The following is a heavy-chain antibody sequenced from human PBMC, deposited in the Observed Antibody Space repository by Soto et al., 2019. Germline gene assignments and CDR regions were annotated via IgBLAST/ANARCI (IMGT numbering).Heavy chain of an antibody. CDR2: LSSDGSTK. V-gene: IGHV3-30-3*01. Sequence: QVQLVESGGGMVQPGKSLRFSCAASGFRFSNHAMHWVRQAPGKGLEWVAALSSDGSTKFYADSVTGRFTISRDNSNNTLYLQLNSLRPEDTAVYYCARDPRFWFFFDHWGQGTRVTVSS. CDR3: ARDPRFWFFFDH. J-gene: IGHJ4*02. D-gene: IGHD3-10*01. CDR1: GFRFSNHA.